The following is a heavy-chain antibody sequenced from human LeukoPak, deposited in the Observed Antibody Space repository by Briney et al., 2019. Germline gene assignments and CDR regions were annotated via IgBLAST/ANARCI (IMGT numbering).Heavy chain of an antibody. D-gene: IGHD5-18*01. Sequence: GASVKVSCKASGGTFSSYTISWVRQAPGQGLEWMGRIIPILDIANYAQKFQGRVTITADKSTSTAYMELSSLRSEDTAVYYCAREDSWIQLSYWGQGTLVTVSS. CDR1: GGTFSSYT. J-gene: IGHJ4*02. V-gene: IGHV1-69*04. CDR2: IIPILDIA. CDR3: AREDSWIQLSY.